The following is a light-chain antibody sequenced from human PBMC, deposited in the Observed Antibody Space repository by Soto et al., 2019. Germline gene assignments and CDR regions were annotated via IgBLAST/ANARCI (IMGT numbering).Light chain of an antibody. J-gene: IGKJ1*01. V-gene: IGKV3-20*01. CDR2: GAS. CDR1: QSVSSNS. CDR3: QQYISSPWT. Sequence: EIVLTQSPGTVSLSPGERASLSCRASQSVSSNSLAWYQQKPGQAPRLLIYGASSRATGIPDRFSGSGSGSGTDFTLTISRLEPEDFAVFYCQQYISSPWTFGQGTKVDIK.